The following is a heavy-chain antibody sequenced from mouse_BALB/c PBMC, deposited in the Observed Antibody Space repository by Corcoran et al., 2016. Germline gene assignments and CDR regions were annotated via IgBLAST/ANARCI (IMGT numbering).Heavy chain of an antibody. CDR2: IYPGTGST. Sequence: QVQLKQSGAELVRPGASVKLSCKTSGYIFTSYWIHCVKQRSGQGLEWIERIYPGTGSTYYNEKFKGKATLHADKSSSTADMQLSSLKSEDSAVYFCARSEYGNYAMDYWGQGTSVTVSS. J-gene: IGHJ4*01. D-gene: IGHD2-10*02. CDR3: ARSEYGNYAMDY. V-gene: IGHV1S132*01. CDR1: GYIFTSYW.